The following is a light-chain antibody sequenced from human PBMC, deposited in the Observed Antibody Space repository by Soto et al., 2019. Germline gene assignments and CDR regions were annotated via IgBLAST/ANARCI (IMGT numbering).Light chain of an antibody. J-gene: IGKJ3*01. CDR3: HQRTNWLFT. V-gene: IGKV3-11*01. Sequence: EIVLTQSPATLSLSPGERATLSCRTSQSVSSYLAWYQQKPGQAPRLLIYDVSNRATGIPASFSGSGSGTDFTLTISSLEPEDFAVYYCHQRTNWLFTFGRGTKVDIK. CDR1: QSVSSY. CDR2: DVS.